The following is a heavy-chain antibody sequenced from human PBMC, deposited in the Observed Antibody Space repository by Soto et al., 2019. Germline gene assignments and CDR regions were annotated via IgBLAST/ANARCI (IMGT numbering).Heavy chain of an antibody. J-gene: IGHJ4*02. CDR3: AKHSDFVVGATTSFDY. Sequence: EVQLLESGGGLVQRGGSLRLSCAASGFTFSSYAMSWVRQAPGKGLEWVSGLTGSGGYTYYADSVKGRFTISRDNSKNTLYLQMNSLSAEDTAVYSCAKHSDFVVGATTSFDYWGQGTLVTVSS. V-gene: IGHV3-23*01. CDR1: GFTFSSYA. CDR2: LTGSGGYT. D-gene: IGHD1-26*01.